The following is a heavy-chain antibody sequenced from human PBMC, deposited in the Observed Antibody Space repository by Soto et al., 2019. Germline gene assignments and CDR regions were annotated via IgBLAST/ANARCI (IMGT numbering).Heavy chain of an antibody. D-gene: IGHD3-22*01. CDR3: ARDRLRRYDSSGFYS. CDR2: IKPDGSET. CDR1: RFTFSSYW. Sequence: PGGSLRLSCAASRFTFSSYWMSWVRQAPGKGLEWVANIKPDGSETYYVDSVKGRFTISRDNAKNSLYLQMNSLRAEDTAVYYCARDRLRRYDSSGFYSWGQGTMVTVSS. V-gene: IGHV3-7*01. J-gene: IGHJ4*02.